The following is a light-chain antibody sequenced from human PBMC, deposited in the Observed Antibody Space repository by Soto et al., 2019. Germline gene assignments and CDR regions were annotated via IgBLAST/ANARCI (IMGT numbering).Light chain of an antibody. CDR3: QQYTGPPTT. CDR2: GAS. J-gene: IGKJ5*01. V-gene: IGKV3D-15*01. Sequence: EIVLTQSPATLSVSPGEGATLSCRASQSVSSNLAWYQQKPGQAPRLLIYGASTRAAGIPDRFSGSGSGTDFTLTITRLEPEDSAVYFCQQYTGPPTTFGQGTRLENK. CDR1: QSVSSN.